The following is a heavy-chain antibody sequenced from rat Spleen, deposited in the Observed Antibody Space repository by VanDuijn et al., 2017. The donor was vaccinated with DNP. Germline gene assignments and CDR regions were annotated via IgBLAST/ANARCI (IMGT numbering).Heavy chain of an antibody. Sequence: EVQLVESGGGLVQPGRSMKLSCAASGFTFSNYYMAWVRQAPTKGLEWVATTSYDGSSTYYRDSVKGRFTISRDNAKSTLYLQMDSLRSEDTATYYCARQRWYYSGEGMDYWDQGVMVTVSS. CDR3: ARQRWYYSGEGMDY. CDR1: GFTFSNYY. V-gene: IGHV5-7*01. D-gene: IGHD1-1*01. CDR2: TSYDGSST. J-gene: IGHJ2*01.